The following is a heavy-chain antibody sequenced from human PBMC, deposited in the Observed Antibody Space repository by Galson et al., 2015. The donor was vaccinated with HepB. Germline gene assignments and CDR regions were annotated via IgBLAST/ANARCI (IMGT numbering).Heavy chain of an antibody. CDR2: INPNSGGT. D-gene: IGHD6-19*01. CDR3: SRPRSIWQWPVREDAFDI. CDR1: GYSFIAYY. V-gene: IGHV1-2*06. J-gene: IGHJ3*02. Sequence: SVKVSCKASGYSFIAYYIHWVRQAPGQGLEWMGRINPNSGGTNYAQKFQGRVIMTRDTSISTAYVELTRLRPDDTAVYYCSRPRSIWQWPVREDAFDIWGQGTMVTVSS.